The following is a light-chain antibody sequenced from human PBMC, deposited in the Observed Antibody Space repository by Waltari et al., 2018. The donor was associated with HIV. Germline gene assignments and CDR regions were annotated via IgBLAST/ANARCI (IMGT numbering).Light chain of an antibody. Sequence: DIVMMQSPGTLSVSPGERATLSCRASQSVSRNLAWYQQKHGQPPRLRIYGASTSATGIPARFSATGSGTEFTLTISSLQSEDFAVYYCQQYNIWPPLTFGGGTKVEMK. V-gene: IGKV3-15*01. CDR1: QSVSRN. J-gene: IGKJ4*01. CDR2: GAS. CDR3: QQYNIWPPLT.